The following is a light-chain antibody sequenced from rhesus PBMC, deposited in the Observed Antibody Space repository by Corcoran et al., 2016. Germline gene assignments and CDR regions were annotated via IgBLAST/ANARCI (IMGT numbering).Light chain of an antibody. V-gene: IGKV1-21*01. CDR2: EAS. CDR1: QGITNE. CDR3: QHYYSTPPT. J-gene: IGKJ1*01. Sequence: DIQMTQSPSSLSASVGDRVTITCRASQGITNELAWYQQKPGETPKLLIYEASSLQSGIPSRFSGSGSGTDFTLTISSLQSEDFATYYCQHYYSTPPTFGQGTKVEIK.